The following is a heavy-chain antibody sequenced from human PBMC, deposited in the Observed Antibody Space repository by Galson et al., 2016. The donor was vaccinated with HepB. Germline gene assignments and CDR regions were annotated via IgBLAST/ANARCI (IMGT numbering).Heavy chain of an antibody. V-gene: IGHV3-33*01. CDR3: ARDGRRGYDMDV. CDR2: IWYDGSEK. Sequence: SLRLSCAASGFTFSNYGMHWVRQAPGKGLGWVAVIWYDGSEKYYADSVKGRFTISRDNAKNTLYLQTNSLRDEDTAVYYCARDGRRGYDMDVWGQGTTVTVSS. CDR1: GFTFSNYG. J-gene: IGHJ6*02.